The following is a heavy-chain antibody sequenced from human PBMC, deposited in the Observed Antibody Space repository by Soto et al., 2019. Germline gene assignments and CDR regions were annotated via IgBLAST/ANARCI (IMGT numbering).Heavy chain of an antibody. J-gene: IGHJ4*02. CDR1: GFTFSSYA. D-gene: IGHD2-21*02. V-gene: IGHV3-23*01. CDR3: AKIFRYGDPEY. CDR2: IGGSGGST. Sequence: GGSLRLSCAASGFTFSSYAMSWVRQAPGKGLEWVSTIGGSGGSTYYAGSVKGRFTISRDNSKSTLYLQMNSLRAEDTAVYYCAKIFRYGDPEYWGQGALVTVSS.